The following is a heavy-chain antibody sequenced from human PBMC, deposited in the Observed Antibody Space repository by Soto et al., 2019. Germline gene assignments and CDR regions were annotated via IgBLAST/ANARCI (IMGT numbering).Heavy chain of an antibody. CDR1: GYTFTSYV. CDR3: ARVLITTFGVVIRTNFDY. Sequence: ASVKVSCKASGYTFTSYVISWVRQAPGQGLEWMGWISAYNGDTNYAQKLQGRVTMTTDTSTSTAYMELRSLRSDDTAVYYCARVLITTFGVVIRTNFDYWGQGTLLPDSS. J-gene: IGHJ4*02. D-gene: IGHD3-3*01. CDR2: ISAYNGDT. V-gene: IGHV1-18*04.